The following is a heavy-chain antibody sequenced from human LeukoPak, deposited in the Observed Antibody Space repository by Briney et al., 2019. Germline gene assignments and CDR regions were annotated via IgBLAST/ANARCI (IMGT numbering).Heavy chain of an antibody. CDR1: GFTVSSNY. D-gene: IGHD3-16*01. J-gene: IGHJ5*02. V-gene: IGHV3-11*04. Sequence: GGSLRLSCAASGFTVSSNYMSWVRQAPGKGLEWISYIGPTSTKNSYADSVEGRFTISRDNDRNSLYLQMDSLEDGDTAIYYCARGGNWFDPWGQGTLVTVPS. CDR2: IGPTSTKN. CDR3: ARGGNWFDP.